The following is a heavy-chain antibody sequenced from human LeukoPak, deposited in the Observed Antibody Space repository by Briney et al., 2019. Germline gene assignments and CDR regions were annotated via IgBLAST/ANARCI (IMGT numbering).Heavy chain of an antibody. V-gene: IGHV4-34*01. CDR3: ASRGAVAGFDY. CDR2: INHSGST. J-gene: IGHJ4*02. Sequence: PSETLSLTCAVYGGSFSGYYWSWIRQPPGKGLEWIGEINHSGSTNYNPSLKSRVTISVDTSKNQFSLKLSSVTAADTAVYYCASRGAVAGFDYWGQGTLVTVSS. CDR1: GGSFSGYY. D-gene: IGHD6-19*01.